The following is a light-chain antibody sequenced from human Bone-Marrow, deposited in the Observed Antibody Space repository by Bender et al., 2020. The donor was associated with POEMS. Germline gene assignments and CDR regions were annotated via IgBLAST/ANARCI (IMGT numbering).Light chain of an antibody. V-gene: IGLV2-8*01. CDR2: EVT. CDR3: CSYAGGYTYV. CDR1: SSDVGGYDY. J-gene: IGLJ1*01. Sequence: QSALTQPPSASGSPGQSVTISCTGTSSDVGGYDYVSWYQQHPGKAPRLMIFEVTKRPSGVSNRFSGSKSGNTASLTISGLQAEDEAEYYCCSYAGGYTYVFGTGTKVTVL.